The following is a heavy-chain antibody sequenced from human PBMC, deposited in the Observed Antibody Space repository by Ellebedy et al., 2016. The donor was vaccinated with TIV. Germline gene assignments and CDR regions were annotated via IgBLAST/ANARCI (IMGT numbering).Heavy chain of an antibody. Sequence: SETLSLTXGAEGVSGSFSGVYWTWIRQPPGKGLEWIGFVHHSGNTYYSPSLKTRVTTSIDTSRNQFSLRLRSVTAADSAVYFCARTHYGGNSIWFDPWGQGTLVTVSS. CDR3: ARTHYGGNSIWFDP. CDR2: VHHSGNT. CDR1: GVSGSFSGVY. V-gene: IGHV4-34*01. D-gene: IGHD4-23*01. J-gene: IGHJ5*02.